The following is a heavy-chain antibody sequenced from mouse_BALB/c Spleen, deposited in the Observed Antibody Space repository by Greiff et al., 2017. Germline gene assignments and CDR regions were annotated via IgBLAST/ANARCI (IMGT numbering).Heavy chain of an antibody. D-gene: IGHD1-1*01. J-gene: IGHJ3*01. CDR3: ARTGLGYYYGSSSAWFAY. CDR2: IWGDGST. V-gene: IGHV2-6-7*01. Sequence: VKLMESGPGLVAPSQSLSITCTVSGFSLTGYGVNWVRQPPGKGLEWLGMIWGDGSTDYNSALKSRLSTSKDNSKGQVFLKMNSLQTDDTARYYCARTGLGYYYGSSSAWFAYWGQGTLVTVSA. CDR1: GFSLTGYG.